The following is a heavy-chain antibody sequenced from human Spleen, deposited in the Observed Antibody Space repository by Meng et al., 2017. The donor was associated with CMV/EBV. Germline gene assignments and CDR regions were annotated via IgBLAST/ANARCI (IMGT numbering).Heavy chain of an antibody. D-gene: IGHD1-14*01. V-gene: IGHV4-34*01. CDR3: ARYPDWDYYYGMDV. CDR2: INHSGST. J-gene: IGHJ6*02. Sequence: SETLSLTCAVYGGSFSGFYWNWLRQPPGKGLAWIGEINHSGSTNYNPSLKSRVTISVDTSKNQFSLKLSSVTDADTAVYSCARYPDWDYYYGMDVWGQGTTVTVSS. CDR1: GGSFSGFY.